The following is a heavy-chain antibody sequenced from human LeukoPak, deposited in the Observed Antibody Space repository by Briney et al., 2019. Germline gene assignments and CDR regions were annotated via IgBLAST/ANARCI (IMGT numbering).Heavy chain of an antibody. V-gene: IGHV3-9*01. J-gene: IGHJ4*02. CDR1: GFTFDEFA. D-gene: IGHD6-19*01. CDR2: INFNGDTT. CDR3: ASAHSSGWSLLDY. Sequence: GGSLRLSCAASGFTFDEFAMHWVRQVPGKGLEWVSGINFNGDTTRYAHSVQGRFTISRDNAKNTLYLQMNSLRAEDTAVYYCASAHSSGWSLLDYWGQGTLVTVSS.